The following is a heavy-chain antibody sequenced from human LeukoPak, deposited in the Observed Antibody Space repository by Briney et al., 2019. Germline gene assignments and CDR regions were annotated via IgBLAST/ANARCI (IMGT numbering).Heavy chain of an antibody. CDR1: GGSLRGHY. J-gene: IGHJ4*02. CDR2: INHSGST. Sequence: SETLSLTCGVYGGSLRGHYWSWIRQPPGKGLEWVGEINHSGSTNYNPSFWGRVTISVDTSKNQFSLKLSSVTAADTAVYYCARDTTYYYGSGKYGFDYWGQGTLVTVSS. D-gene: IGHD3-10*01. V-gene: IGHV4-34*01. CDR3: ARDTTYYYGSGKYGFDY.